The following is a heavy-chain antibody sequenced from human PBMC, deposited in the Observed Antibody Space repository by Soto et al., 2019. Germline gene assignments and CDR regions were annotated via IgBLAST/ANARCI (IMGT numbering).Heavy chain of an antibody. D-gene: IGHD3-10*01. CDR1: GFTFSTYT. J-gene: IGHJ3*02. CDR3: ARVATLVRTYGFDI. V-gene: IGHV3-21*01. CDR2: ISSSSAYL. Sequence: EVQLVESGGSLVKPGGSLRLSCAASGFTFSTYTMNWVRQAPGKGLEWVSSISSSSAYLYYADSVRGRFTISRDNAKNLLPLQMNSLRAEDTAVYYCARVATLVRTYGFDIWGQGTMVTVSS.